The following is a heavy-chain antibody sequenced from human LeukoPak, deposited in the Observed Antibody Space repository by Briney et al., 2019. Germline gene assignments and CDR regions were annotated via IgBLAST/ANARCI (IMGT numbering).Heavy chain of an antibody. CDR3: ARDRGEAAGAYFDY. CDR2: IKSDGSST. V-gene: IGHV3-74*01. D-gene: IGHD6-13*01. J-gene: IGHJ4*02. CDR1: GFTFSGYW. Sequence: GGSLRLSCAASGFTFSGYWMHWVRQAPGKGLVWVSRIKSDGSSTNYADSVKGRFTVSRDNGKNTLYLQMNSLRAEDTAVYYCARDRGEAAGAYFDYWGQGTLVTVS.